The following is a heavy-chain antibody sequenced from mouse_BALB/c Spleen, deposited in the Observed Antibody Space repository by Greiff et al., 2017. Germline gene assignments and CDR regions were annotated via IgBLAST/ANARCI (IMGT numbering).Heavy chain of an antibody. D-gene: IGHD1-1*01. CDR3: ARDRDYGSSYRFAY. V-gene: IGHV5-9-4*01. Sequence: DVKLQESGGGLVKPGGSLKLSCAASGFTFSSYAMSWVRQSPEKRLEWVAEISSGGSYTYYPDTVTGRFTISRDNAKNTLYLEMSSLRSEDTAMYYCARDRDYGSSYRFAYWGQGTLVTVSA. CDR1: GFTFSSYA. J-gene: IGHJ3*01. CDR2: ISSGGSYT.